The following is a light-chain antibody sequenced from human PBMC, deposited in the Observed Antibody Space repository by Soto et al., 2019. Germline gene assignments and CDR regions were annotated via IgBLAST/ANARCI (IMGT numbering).Light chain of an antibody. V-gene: IGLV3-21*04. J-gene: IGLJ2*01. CDR3: QVWDSSSDLVV. CDR2: YDS. Sequence: YELTQPPSVSVAPGKTARITCGGNDIGSKSVHWYQQKPGQAPVLVIYYDSDRPSGIPERFSGSNSGNTATLTISRVEAGDEADYYCQVWDSSSDLVVFGGGTKLTVL. CDR1: DIGSKS.